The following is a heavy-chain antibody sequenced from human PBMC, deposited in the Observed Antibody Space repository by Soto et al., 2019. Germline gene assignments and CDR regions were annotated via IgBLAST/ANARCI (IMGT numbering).Heavy chain of an antibody. CDR3: ARVWVEYQLLEKGWFDP. Sequence: ASVKVSCKASGYTFTSYGISWVRQAPGQGLEWMGWISAYNGNTNYAQKLQGRVTMTTDKSTSTAYMELRSLRSDDTAVYYCARVWVEYQLLEKGWFDPWGQGTLVTVSS. CDR2: ISAYNGNT. D-gene: IGHD2-2*01. J-gene: IGHJ5*02. V-gene: IGHV1-18*01. CDR1: GYTFTSYG.